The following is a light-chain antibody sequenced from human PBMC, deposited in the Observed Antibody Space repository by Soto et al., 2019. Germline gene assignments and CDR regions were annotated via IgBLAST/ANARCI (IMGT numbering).Light chain of an antibody. Sequence: QSVLTQPPSASGTPGQRVTISCSGSSSNIGRNTVNWYQQLPGTAPKLLIYSNNQRPSGVPDRFSGSKSGTSASLAISGLQSDDEAEYYCSSYTSTNTQVFGGGTKLTVL. CDR3: SSYTSTNTQV. V-gene: IGLV1-44*01. CDR2: SNN. CDR1: SSNIGRNT. J-gene: IGLJ3*02.